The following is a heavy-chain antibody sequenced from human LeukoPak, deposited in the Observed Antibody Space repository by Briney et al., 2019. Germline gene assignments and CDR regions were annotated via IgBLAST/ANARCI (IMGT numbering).Heavy chain of an antibody. CDR2: ISYSGST. J-gene: IGHJ4*02. CDR3: AKAGVMITFGGQFYFDY. D-gene: IGHD3-16*01. Sequence: PSETLSLTCTVSGGPISSTSYYWGWIRQHPGKGLEWIGTISYSGSTYYNPSLKSRLTISLDTSKDMFSLKLTSVTAADTAVYYCAKAGVMITFGGQFYFDYWGQGTLVTVSS. V-gene: IGHV4-39*07. CDR1: GGPISSTSYY.